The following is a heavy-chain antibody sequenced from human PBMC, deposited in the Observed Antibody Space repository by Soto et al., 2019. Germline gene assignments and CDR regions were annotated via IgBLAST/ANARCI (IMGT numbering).Heavy chain of an antibody. CDR3: SREPSCLDY. V-gene: IGHV3-48*02. D-gene: IGHD6-6*01. Sequence: EVQLVESGGGLVQPGGSLRLSCAASGFNFRGYSLTWVRQAPGKVLKWVSYISSTSSTIHYADAVKGRFTSSRDNVKNSLFLQMISLRDADTSVYYCSREPSCLDYWGQGALVTVST. J-gene: IGHJ4*02. CDR2: ISSTSSTI. CDR1: GFNFRGYS.